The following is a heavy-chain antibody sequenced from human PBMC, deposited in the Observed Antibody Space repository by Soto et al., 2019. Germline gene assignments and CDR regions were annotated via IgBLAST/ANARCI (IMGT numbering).Heavy chain of an antibody. V-gene: IGHV4-59*01. CDR2: IYYSGST. CDR3: ARGVIAARPRPNWFDP. CDR1: GGSISSYY. J-gene: IGHJ5*02. Sequence: SETLSLTCTVSGGSISSYYWSWIRQPPGKGLEWIGYIYYSGSTNYNPSLKSRVTISVDTSKNQFSLKLSSVTAADTAVYYCARGVIAARPRPNWFDPWGQGTLVTVSS. D-gene: IGHD6-6*01.